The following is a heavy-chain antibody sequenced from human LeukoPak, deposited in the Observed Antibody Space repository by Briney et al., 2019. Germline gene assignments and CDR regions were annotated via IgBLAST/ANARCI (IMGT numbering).Heavy chain of an antibody. Sequence: TSETLSLTCTVSGGSISSSYWSWIRQSPGKGLEWIGHISYSGSTNYNPSLQSRVTISLDTSKNQSSLKLTSVTAADTAVYYCARQRTGATFDYWGQGTLVTVSS. CDR2: ISYSGST. D-gene: IGHD1-26*01. V-gene: IGHV4-59*08. J-gene: IGHJ4*02. CDR3: ARQRTGATFDY. CDR1: GGSISSSY.